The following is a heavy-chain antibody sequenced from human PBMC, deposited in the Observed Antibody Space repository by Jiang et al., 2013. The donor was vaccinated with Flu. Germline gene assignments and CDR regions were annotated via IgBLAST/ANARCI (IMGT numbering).Heavy chain of an antibody. CDR2: IFDSKIT. J-gene: IGHJ4*02. V-gene: IGHV4-31*03. CDR3: GRGRVVDS. Sequence: PGLVKPSQTLSLTCTVSGDSITTGAYYWTWIRQRPGKGLEWIDYIFDSKITYYNPSLKGRVTISMDTSQNQFSLRVTSMTAADTAVYLCGRGRVVDSWGQGMVVTVSS. CDR1: GDSITTGAYY.